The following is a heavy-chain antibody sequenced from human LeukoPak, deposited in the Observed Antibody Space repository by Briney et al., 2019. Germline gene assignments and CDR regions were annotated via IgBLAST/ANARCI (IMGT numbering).Heavy chain of an antibody. D-gene: IGHD6-19*01. V-gene: IGHV3-53*01. CDR2: IYSGGST. J-gene: IGHJ4*02. Sequence: QPGGSLRLSCAASGFTVSSNYMSWVRQAPGKGPESVSVIYSGGSTYYADSVKGRFTISRDNSKNTLYLQMNSLRAEDTAVYYCARGSRSSGWFDYWGQGTLVTVSS. CDR3: ARGSRSSGWFDY. CDR1: GFTVSSNY.